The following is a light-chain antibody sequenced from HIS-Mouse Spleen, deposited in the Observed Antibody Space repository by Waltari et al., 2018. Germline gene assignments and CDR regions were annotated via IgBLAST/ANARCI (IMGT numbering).Light chain of an antibody. V-gene: IGLV3-21*02. J-gene: IGLJ2*01. CDR2: EDS. CDR3: QAWDSSSDHVV. Sequence: SYVLTQPPSVSVAPGQTARITCGGNNIRSKNAYWYQQKPGQAPVLVVYEDSKRPSGIPERFSGSSSGNTATLTISRVEVGDEADYYCQAWDSSSDHVVFGGGTKLTVL. CDR1: NIRSKN.